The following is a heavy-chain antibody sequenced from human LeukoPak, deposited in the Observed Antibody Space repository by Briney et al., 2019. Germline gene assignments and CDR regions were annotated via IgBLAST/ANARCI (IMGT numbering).Heavy chain of an antibody. CDR2: INHSGST. CDR3: ARGLKYQLPSYNWFDP. D-gene: IGHD2-2*01. CDR1: GGSFSGYY. V-gene: IGHV4-34*01. J-gene: IGHJ5*02. Sequence: SETLSLTCAVYGGSFSGYYWSWIRQPPGKGLEWIGEINHSGSTSYNPSLKSRVTISVDTSKNQFSLKLSSVTAADTAVYYCARGLKYQLPSYNWFDPWGQGTLVTVSS.